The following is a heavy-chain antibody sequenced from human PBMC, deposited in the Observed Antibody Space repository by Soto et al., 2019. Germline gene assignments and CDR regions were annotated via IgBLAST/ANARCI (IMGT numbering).Heavy chain of an antibody. CDR3: ARGGAVSTSWYWGDGLDS. CDR1: GYSFSSHA. J-gene: IGHJ4*02. CDR2: IIPVFGTP. V-gene: IGHV1-69*06. Sequence: QVQLEQSGSEVKKSGSSVKVSCKASGYSFSSHAITWVRQAPGQGLEWMGGIIPVFGTPSYAQKFQGRVTISADKSTNTSYLALRSLRSEDTAVYYCARGGAVSTSWYWGDGLDSWGQGTQVTVSS. D-gene: IGHD6-13*01.